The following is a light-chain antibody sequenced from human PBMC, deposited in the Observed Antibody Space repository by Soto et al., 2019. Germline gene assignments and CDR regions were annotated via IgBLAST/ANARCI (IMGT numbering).Light chain of an antibody. V-gene: IGLV1-40*01. J-gene: IGLJ2*01. CDR1: SSNIGAGFD. CDR3: QSYDSRLSAVV. CDR2: DNS. Sequence: QSVLTQPPSVPGAPGQRVTISCTGNSSNIGAGFDVHWYQQLPGTAPKLLIYDNSNRPSGVPDRFSGSKSGTSASLAITGLQAEDGTDYYCQSYDSRLSAVVFGGGTKLTVL.